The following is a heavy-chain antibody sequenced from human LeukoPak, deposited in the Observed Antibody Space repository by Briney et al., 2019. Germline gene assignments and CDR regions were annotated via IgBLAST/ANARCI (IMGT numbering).Heavy chain of an antibody. CDR2: ISGSGGST. CDR3: ARGRTLTRATWGWFDP. Sequence: GGSLRLSCAASGFTFSSCAMSWVRQAPGKGLEWVSAISGSGGSTYYADSVKGRFTISRDNSKNTLYLQMNSLRAEDTAVYYCARGRTLTRATWGWFDPWGQGTLVTVSS. J-gene: IGHJ5*02. V-gene: IGHV3-23*01. CDR1: GFTFSSCA. D-gene: IGHD1-14*01.